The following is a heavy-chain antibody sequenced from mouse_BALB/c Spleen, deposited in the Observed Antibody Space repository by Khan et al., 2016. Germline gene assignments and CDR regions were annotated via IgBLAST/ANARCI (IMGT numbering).Heavy chain of an antibody. D-gene: IGHD2-2*01. CDR3: ASYSAYDRRFAY. Sequence: QMQLEESGPGLVAPSQSLSITCTVSGFSLTAFGVNWVRQPPGKGLEWLGMIWGDGSTDYNSALKSRLSITKDNSKSQLYFKMNSLQTDYTARYYCASYSAYDRRFAYWGQRTLVPVSA. CDR1: GFSLTAFG. CDR2: IWGDGST. J-gene: IGHJ3*01. V-gene: IGHV2-6-7*01.